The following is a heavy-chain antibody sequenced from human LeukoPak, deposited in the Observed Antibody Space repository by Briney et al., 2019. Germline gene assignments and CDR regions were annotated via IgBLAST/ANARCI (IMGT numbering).Heavy chain of an antibody. CDR3: ARHVVAVGFDY. V-gene: IGHV3-21*01. CDR2: ITSSSRYI. D-gene: IGHD3-22*01. J-gene: IGHJ4*02. CDR1: GFTFSSYG. Sequence: GGSLRLSCAASGFTFSSYGMHWVRQAPGKGLEWVSSITSSSRYIYYADSVKGRFTISRDNAKNSLYLQMNSLRAEDTAVYYCARHVVAVGFDYWGQGTLVTVSS.